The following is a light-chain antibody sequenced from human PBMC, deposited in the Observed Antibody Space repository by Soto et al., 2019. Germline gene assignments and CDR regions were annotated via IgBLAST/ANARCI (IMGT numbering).Light chain of an antibody. Sequence: QSVLTQPPSVSGAPGQRVTISCTGSSSNIGAGYDVHWYQQLPGTAPKLLISGNSTRPSGVRDRVSDSKSGTSASLAITGPQSDYEADNYCQPYASSGSGSVFGGGTKLTVL. CDR2: GNS. J-gene: IGLJ3*02. V-gene: IGLV1-40*01. CDR1: SSNIGAGYD. CDR3: QPYASSGSGSV.